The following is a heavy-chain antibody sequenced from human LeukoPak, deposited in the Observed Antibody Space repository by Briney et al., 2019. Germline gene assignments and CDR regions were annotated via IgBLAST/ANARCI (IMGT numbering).Heavy chain of an antibody. CDR2: INYSGST. D-gene: IGHD3-10*01. J-gene: IGHJ4*02. V-gene: IGHV4-34*01. CDR1: GGSFSGYY. CDR3: AREGGGMVRGFPLDS. Sequence: SETLSLTCAVYGGSFSGYYWSWIRQPPGKGLEWIGEINYSGSTNYNPSLKSRVTISVDTSKNQFSLQLTSVTAADTAVYYCAREGGGMVRGFPLDSWGQGTLVTVSS.